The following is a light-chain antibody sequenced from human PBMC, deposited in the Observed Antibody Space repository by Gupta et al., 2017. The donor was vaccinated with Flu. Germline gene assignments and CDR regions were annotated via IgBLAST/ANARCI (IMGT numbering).Light chain of an antibody. J-gene: IGLJ2*01. Sequence: GGLGYVSWFQQYPGKAPKLIIYEVTYRPSGVSHRFSGSKSGNTASLTISGLQTDDEADYYCASYTGYTIDLGGGTRLTVL. CDR3: ASYTGYTID. V-gene: IGLV2-14*01. CDR1: GGLGY. CDR2: EVT.